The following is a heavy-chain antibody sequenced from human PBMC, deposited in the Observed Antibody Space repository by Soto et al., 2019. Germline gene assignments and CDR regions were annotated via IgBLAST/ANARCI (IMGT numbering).Heavy chain of an antibody. CDR2: ISYDRSNK. CDR1: GFTFSSYG. Sequence: PGGSLRLSCAASGFTFSSYGMHWVRQAPGKGLERVAVISYDRSNKYYADSVKGRFTISRDNSKNTLYLQMNSLRAEDTAVYYCAKDGAPVLRYFDWSRPYYYYYGMDVWGQGTTVTVSS. V-gene: IGHV3-30*18. D-gene: IGHD3-9*01. CDR3: AKDGAPVLRYFDWSRPYYYYYGMDV. J-gene: IGHJ6*02.